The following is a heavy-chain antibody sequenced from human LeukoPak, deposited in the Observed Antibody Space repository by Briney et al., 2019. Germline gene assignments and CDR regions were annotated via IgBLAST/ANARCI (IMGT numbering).Heavy chain of an antibody. CDR1: GGSISSYY. J-gene: IGHJ6*03. CDR3: ARTVGEYCSSTSCYNYYYYYMDV. D-gene: IGHD2-2*01. V-gene: IGHV4-34*01. Sequence: SETLSLTCTVSGGSISSYYWSWIRQPPGKGLEWIGEINHSGSTNYNPSLKSRVTISVDTSKNQFSLKLSSVTAADTAVYYCARTVGEYCSSTSCYNYYYYYMDVWGKGTTVTVSS. CDR2: INHSGST.